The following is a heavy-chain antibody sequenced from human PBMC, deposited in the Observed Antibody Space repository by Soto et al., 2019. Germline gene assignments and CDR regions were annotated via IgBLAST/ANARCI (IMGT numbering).Heavy chain of an antibody. CDR2: IKSKTDGGTT. CDR1: EFTFTYAW. V-gene: IGHV3-15*01. D-gene: IGHD3-16*02. J-gene: IGHJ4*02. Sequence: EVQLVESGGDLVKPGGSLRLSCAASEFTFTYAWMSWVRQAPGKGLEWVGRIKSKTDGGTTDYAAPVKGRFTISRDESQNTLYPQMNSLKTEDTAVYYCTSLYYGHWGQGTLVTVSS. CDR3: TSLYYGH.